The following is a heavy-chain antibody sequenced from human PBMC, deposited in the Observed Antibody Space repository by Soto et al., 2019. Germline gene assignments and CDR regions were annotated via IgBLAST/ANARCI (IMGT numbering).Heavy chain of an antibody. Sequence: SEALSLTCAVYGGSFSGYYWSLIRHPPGKGLEWIGEINHSGSTNYNPSLKSRVTISVDTSKNQFSLKLSSVTAADTAVYYCARVRLLRVRLHSWGKALLVTV. CDR3: ARVRLLRVRLHS. V-gene: IGHV4-34*01. J-gene: IGHJ4*02. CDR2: INHSGST. D-gene: IGHD5-18*01. CDR1: GGSFSGYY.